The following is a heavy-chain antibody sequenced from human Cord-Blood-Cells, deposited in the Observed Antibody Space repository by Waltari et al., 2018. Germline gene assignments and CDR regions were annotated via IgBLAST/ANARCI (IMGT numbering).Heavy chain of an antibody. CDR3: ARAGSSLDAFDI. CDR1: GFTFSSYA. J-gene: IGHJ3*02. CDR2: ISYGGSKK. Sequence: QVQLVESGGGVVQPGRSLRLSCAASGFTFSSYAMHWISQAPGKGLEWVVVISYGGSKKYYAESVKGRFTIARDNSQNTLYLQMNSLRAEDTAVYYCARAGSSLDAFDIWGQGTMVTVSS. V-gene: IGHV3-30-3*01. D-gene: IGHD1-26*01.